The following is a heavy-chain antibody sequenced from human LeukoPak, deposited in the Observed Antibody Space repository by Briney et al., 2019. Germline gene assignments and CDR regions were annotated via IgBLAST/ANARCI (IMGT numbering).Heavy chain of an antibody. Sequence: EASVKVSCKASGYTFTSYGISWVRQAPGQGLEWMGWISAYNGNTNYAQKLQGRVTMTTDTSTSTAYMELSRLRSDDTAVYYCASSSWELLLFAFDIWGQGTMVTVSS. V-gene: IGHV1-18*01. CDR3: ASSSWELLLFAFDI. J-gene: IGHJ3*02. D-gene: IGHD1-26*01. CDR2: ISAYNGNT. CDR1: GYTFTSYG.